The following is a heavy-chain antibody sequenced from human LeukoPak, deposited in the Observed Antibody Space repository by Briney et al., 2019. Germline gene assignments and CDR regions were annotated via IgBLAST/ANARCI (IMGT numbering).Heavy chain of an antibody. CDR3: ARDVSVSGMDV. CDR1: GFTFTDYW. Sequence: PGGSLRLSCAASGFTFTDYWMSWVRQAPGKGVEWVANIKRDGSEKYYVDSVKGRFTISRDNPKKSVYLQMNSLRAEDTAIYYCARDVSVSGMDVWGQGTTVIVSS. CDR2: IKRDGSEK. J-gene: IGHJ6*02. D-gene: IGHD1-14*01. V-gene: IGHV3-7*01.